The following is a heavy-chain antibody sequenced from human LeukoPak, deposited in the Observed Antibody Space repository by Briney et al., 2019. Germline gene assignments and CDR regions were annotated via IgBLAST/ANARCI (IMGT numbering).Heavy chain of an antibody. CDR3: ARVVQSTDSSGFYLPEYFQH. CDR1: GASISSYY. J-gene: IGHJ1*01. V-gene: IGHV4-59*01. CDR2: VDHTGST. Sequence: SETLSLTCTVSGASISSYYWSWIRQPPGKGLEWIGYVDHTGSTNFNPSLNGRVSISRDTTKNLFSLRLRSVTAADTAVYYCARVVQSTDSSGFYLPEYFQHWGQGTLVTVSS. D-gene: IGHD3-22*01.